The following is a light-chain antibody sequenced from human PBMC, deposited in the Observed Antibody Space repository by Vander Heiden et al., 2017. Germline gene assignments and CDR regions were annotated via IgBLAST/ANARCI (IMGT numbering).Light chain of an antibody. J-gene: IGKJ1*01. V-gene: IGKV3-20*01. Sequence: VLTQSPGTLPLSPGERATLSCRASQSVSSSYLAWYQQKPGQAPKLRIYGASSRATGIPDRFSGSGSGTDFTLTISRLEPEDFAVYYCQQYGSSPTFGQGTKVEIK. CDR2: GAS. CDR1: QSVSSSY. CDR3: QQYGSSPT.